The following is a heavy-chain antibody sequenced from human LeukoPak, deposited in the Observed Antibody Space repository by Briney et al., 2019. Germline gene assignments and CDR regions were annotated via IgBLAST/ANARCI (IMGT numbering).Heavy chain of an antibody. Sequence: PSETLSLTCTVSGGSISDYYWNWMRQPPGKGLEWIGYIYYSGRTNYNPSLKSRVSISVDTSKNQFSLKLSSVTAADTAVYYCARDQEGFDYWGQGTVVTVSS. CDR1: GGSISDYY. V-gene: IGHV4-59*01. CDR3: ARDQEGFDY. CDR2: IYYSGRT. J-gene: IGHJ4*02.